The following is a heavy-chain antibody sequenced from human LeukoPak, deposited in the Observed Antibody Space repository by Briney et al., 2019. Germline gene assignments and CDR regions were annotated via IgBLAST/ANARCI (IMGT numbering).Heavy chain of an antibody. V-gene: IGHV1-3*03. Sequence: ASVKVSCKASGYTFTSYAMHWVRQAPGQRLEWMGWINAGNGNTKYSQEFQGRVTITRDTSASTAYMELSSLRAEDTAVYYCAKEADIVVVVAATHDAFDIWGQGTMVTVSS. CDR3: AKEADIVVVVAATHDAFDI. CDR2: INAGNGNT. D-gene: IGHD2-15*01. CDR1: GYTFTSYA. J-gene: IGHJ3*02.